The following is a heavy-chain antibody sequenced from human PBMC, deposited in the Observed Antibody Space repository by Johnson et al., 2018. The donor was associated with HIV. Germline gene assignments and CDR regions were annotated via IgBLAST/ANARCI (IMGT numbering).Heavy chain of an antibody. D-gene: IGHD3-3*01. CDR2: INSDGSNT. CDR1: GSSFSTYW. J-gene: IGHJ3*02. CDR3: ARVGAITIFGVVIIDDAFDI. Sequence: MLLVESGGGLVQPGGSLRLSCAASGSSFSTYWTHGVRQAAGKGLVWVSRINSDGSNTTYADSVKGRFTNSRDNAKNTLYLQMHNLRAEVTAVYYCARVGAITIFGVVIIDDAFDIWGQGTMVTVSS. V-gene: IGHV3-74*02.